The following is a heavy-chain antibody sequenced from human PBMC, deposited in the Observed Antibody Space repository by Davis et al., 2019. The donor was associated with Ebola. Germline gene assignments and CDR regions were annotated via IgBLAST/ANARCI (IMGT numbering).Heavy chain of an antibody. CDR1: GYTFTGHY. D-gene: IGHD6-13*01. J-gene: IGHJ6*02. CDR2: INPNSGGT. V-gene: IGHV1-2*02. CDR3: ARAWQQLVPMDV. Sequence: ASAMVSCKASGYTFTGHYMHWARQAPGQGLEWMGWINPNSGGTNYAQKFQGRVTMTRDTSISTAYMELSRLRSDDTAVYYCARAWQQLVPMDVWGQGTTVTVSS.